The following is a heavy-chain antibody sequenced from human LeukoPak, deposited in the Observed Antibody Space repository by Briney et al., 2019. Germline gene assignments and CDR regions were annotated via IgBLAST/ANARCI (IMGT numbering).Heavy chain of an antibody. V-gene: IGHV3-74*01. Sequence: PGGSLRLSCAASGFTFSSYWMHWVRQAPGKGLVWVSRINSDGSSTSYADSVKARFTISRDNAKNTLYLQMNSLRAEDTAVYYCAREHAPIWSGYYTHYYYGMDVWGQGTTVTVSS. J-gene: IGHJ6*02. CDR3: AREHAPIWSGYYTHYYYGMDV. CDR1: GFTFSSYW. CDR2: INSDGSST. D-gene: IGHD3-3*01.